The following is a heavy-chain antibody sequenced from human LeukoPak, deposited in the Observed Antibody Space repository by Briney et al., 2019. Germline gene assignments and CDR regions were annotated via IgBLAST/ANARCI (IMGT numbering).Heavy chain of an antibody. CDR3: ARRWRGYFDY. J-gene: IGHJ4*02. CDR2: IYYSGST. D-gene: IGHD4-23*01. CDR1: GGSISSSSYY. V-gene: IGHV4-39*07. Sequence: PSETLSLTCTVSGGSISSSSYYWGWIRQPPGTGLEWIGSIYYSGSTYYNPSLKSRVTISVDTSKNQFSLKLSSVTAADTAVYYCARRWRGYFDYWGQGTLVTVSS.